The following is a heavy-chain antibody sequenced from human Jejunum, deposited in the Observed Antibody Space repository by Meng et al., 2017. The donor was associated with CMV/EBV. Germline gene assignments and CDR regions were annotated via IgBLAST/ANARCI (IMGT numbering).Heavy chain of an antibody. D-gene: IGHD6-13*01. CDR1: SYTFTSYA. CDR2: INTNTGNP. CDR3: ARDPDSAVCEHCSS. J-gene: IGHJ4*02. V-gene: IGHV7-4-1*02. Sequence: VQLVQAGAELKTPESSVKVSCTASSYTFTSYAMNWVRQASGQGLEWKGWINTNTGNPTDDQDFTGRYVFSLDTSVSTSYLQISSLKAEDTAVYYCARDPDSAVCEHCSSWGQGTLVTVSS.